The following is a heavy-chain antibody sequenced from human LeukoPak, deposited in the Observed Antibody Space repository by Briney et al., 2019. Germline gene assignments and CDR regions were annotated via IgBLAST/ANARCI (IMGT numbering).Heavy chain of an antibody. D-gene: IGHD3-10*01. CDR2: ISAGSNYI. V-gene: IGHV3-21*04. CDR1: GFIFSDYS. J-gene: IGHJ4*02. Sequence: GGSLRLSCAASGFIFSDYSMNWVRQAPGKGLEWVSSISAGSNYIYYGDSVKGRFTISRDNAKNSLYLQMSSLRAEDTAVYYCARAAQGIWGQGTLVTVSS. CDR3: ARAAQGI.